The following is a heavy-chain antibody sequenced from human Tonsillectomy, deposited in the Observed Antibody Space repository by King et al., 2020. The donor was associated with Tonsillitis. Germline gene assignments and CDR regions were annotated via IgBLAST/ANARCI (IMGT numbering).Heavy chain of an antibody. J-gene: IGHJ3*01. CDR1: GFTFSDYG. CDR3: ANLAIDSFDV. CDR2: LSHDGSAK. Sequence: VQLVESGGGVVQPGGSLRLSCAASGFTFSDYGMHWVRQAPGKGRACVASLSHDGSAKYYADSVKGRFTISRDNSKKKVYLQMNSLRAEDTATYYCANLAIDSFDVWGQGTKVIVSS. V-gene: IGHV3-33*05.